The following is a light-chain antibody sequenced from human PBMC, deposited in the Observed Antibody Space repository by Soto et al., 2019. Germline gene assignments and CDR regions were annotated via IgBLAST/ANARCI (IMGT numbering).Light chain of an antibody. Sequence: DIQMTQSPSTLSASVGDRVTITCRASQSINSWLAWYQQKPGKAPKLLIYKASDLENAVASRFSGSGSGTDFTLTISSLQPDDFATYYCQQYSAYPWSFGPGTKLEVK. CDR3: QQYSAYPWS. V-gene: IGKV1-5*03. CDR2: KAS. CDR1: QSINSW. J-gene: IGKJ1*01.